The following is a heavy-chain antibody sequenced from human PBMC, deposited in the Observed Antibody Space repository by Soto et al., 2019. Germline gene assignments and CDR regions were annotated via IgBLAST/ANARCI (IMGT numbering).Heavy chain of an antibody. V-gene: IGHV4-31*03. CDR3: ASLGGSGSYNWFDP. D-gene: IGHD3-10*01. Sequence: KASETLSLTCTVSGGSISSGGYYWSWIRQHPGKGLEWIGYIYYSGSTYYNPSLKSRVTISVDTSKNQFSLKLSSVTAADTAVYYCASLGGSGSYNWFDPWGQGTLVTVSS. CDR2: IYYSGST. J-gene: IGHJ5*02. CDR1: GGSISSGGYY.